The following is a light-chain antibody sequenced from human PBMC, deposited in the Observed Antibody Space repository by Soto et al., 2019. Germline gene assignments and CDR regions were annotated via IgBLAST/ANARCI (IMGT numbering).Light chain of an antibody. CDR3: VLYMGSGNSV. CDR2: NTN. CDR1: SGSVSTSYY. J-gene: IGLJ3*02. Sequence: QAVVTQEPSFSVSPGRTVTLTCGLSSGSVSTSYYPSWYQQTPGQAPRTLIYNTNTRSSGVPDRFSGSILGNKAALTITGARADDESDYYCVLYMGSGNSVFGGGTKLTVL. V-gene: IGLV8-61*01.